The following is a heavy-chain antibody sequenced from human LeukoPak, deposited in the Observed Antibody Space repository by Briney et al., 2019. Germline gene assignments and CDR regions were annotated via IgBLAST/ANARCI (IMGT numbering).Heavy chain of an antibody. CDR1: GGSISSGDSY. J-gene: IGHJ4*02. D-gene: IGHD2-15*01. CDR2: IYTSGST. Sequence: SQTLSLTCTVSGGSISSGDSYWSWIRQPAGKGLEWIGHIYTSGSTYYNPSLKSRVTISVDTSKNQFSLKLSSVTAADTAVYYCARHARGIVVVVARYFDYWGQGTLVTVSS. V-gene: IGHV4-61*09. CDR3: ARHARGIVVVVARYFDY.